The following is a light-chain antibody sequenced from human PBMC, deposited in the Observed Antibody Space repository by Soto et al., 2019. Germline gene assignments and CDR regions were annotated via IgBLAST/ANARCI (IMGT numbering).Light chain of an antibody. CDR1: QSVRSNY. Sequence: EIVLTQSPGTLSLSPGERATLSCRASQSVRSNYLAWYQQKPGQAPRLLMYGASSRATGIPDRFSGSGSGTDFTLTISRLEPEDFAVYYCQQYGSSRGLTFGGGTKVDI. CDR3: QQYGSSRGLT. J-gene: IGKJ4*01. CDR2: GAS. V-gene: IGKV3-20*01.